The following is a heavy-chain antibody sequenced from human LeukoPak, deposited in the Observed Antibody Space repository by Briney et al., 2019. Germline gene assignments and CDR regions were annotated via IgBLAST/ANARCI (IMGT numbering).Heavy chain of an antibody. CDR1: GYTFTSYG. Sequence: ASVKVSCKASGYTFTSYGINWVRQAPGQEFEWMGWISAYNGHTNYAQKLQGRVTMTTDTSTSTAYMELRSLRSDDTAVYYCALYGSGWNFDYWGQGSLVTVSS. V-gene: IGHV1-18*01. CDR3: ALYGSGWNFDY. CDR2: ISAYNGHT. J-gene: IGHJ4*02. D-gene: IGHD6-19*01.